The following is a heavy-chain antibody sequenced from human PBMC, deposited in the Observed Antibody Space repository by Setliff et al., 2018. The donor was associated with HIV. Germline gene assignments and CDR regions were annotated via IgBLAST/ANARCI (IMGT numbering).Heavy chain of an antibody. V-gene: IGHV3-33*06. J-gene: IGHJ4*02. D-gene: IGHD3-16*01. Sequence: GGSLRLSCTASGFTFSSYGMNWVRQAPGKGLEWVAVIWYDGSDEYYADSVKGRFTISRDDSKNTLYLQMTSLRAEDTATYYCAKAWGSGYPSFESALMFDVWGQGTLVTVS. CDR2: IWYDGSDE. CDR3: AKAWGSGYPSFESALMFDV. CDR1: GFTFSSYG.